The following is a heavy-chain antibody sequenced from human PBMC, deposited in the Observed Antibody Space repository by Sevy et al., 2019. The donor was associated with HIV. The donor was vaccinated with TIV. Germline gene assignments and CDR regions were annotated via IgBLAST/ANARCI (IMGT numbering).Heavy chain of an antibody. CDR3: AKDMTPLTTAGMDV. CDR2: ISWNSGSI. V-gene: IGHV3-9*01. J-gene: IGHJ6*02. Sequence: GGSLRLSCAASGFTFDDYAMHWVRQAPGKGLEWVSGISWNSGSIGYADSVKGRFTISRENAKNSLYLQMNSLRAEDTALYYCAKDMTPLTTAGMDVWGQGTTVTVSS. CDR1: GFTFDDYA. D-gene: IGHD4-4*01.